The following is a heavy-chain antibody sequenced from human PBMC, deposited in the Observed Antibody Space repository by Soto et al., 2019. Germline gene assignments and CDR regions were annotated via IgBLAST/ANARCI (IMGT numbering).Heavy chain of an antibody. CDR3: AREKAAFDAFDI. CDR2: ISGDAFST. V-gene: IGHV3-64*01. Sequence: GGSLRLSCVVSGFTFNSCWMHWVRQAPGKGLEYVSAISGDAFSTYYANSVKGRFTISRDNSKNTLYLQMGSLRTEDMAVYYCAREKAAFDAFDIWGQGTMVTVSS. D-gene: IGHD2-15*01. CDR1: GFTFNSCW. J-gene: IGHJ3*02.